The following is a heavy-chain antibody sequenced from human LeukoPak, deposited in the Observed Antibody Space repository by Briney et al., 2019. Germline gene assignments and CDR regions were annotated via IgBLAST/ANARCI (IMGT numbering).Heavy chain of an antibody. CDR3: VRGDYGDYTLFDY. Sequence: AGGSLRLSCAASGFTVSSNYMSWVRQAPGKGLEGVSVIYSGGSTYYADSVKGRFTISRDNSKNTLYLQMNSLRAEDTAVYYCVRGDYGDYTLFDYWAREPWSPSPQ. CDR1: GFTVSSNY. J-gene: IGHJ4*02. CDR2: IYSGGST. D-gene: IGHD4-17*01. V-gene: IGHV3-53*01.